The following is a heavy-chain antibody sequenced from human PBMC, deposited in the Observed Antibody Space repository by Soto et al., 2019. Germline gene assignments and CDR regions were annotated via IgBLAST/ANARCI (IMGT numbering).Heavy chain of an antibody. Sequence: QVPLVQSGAEVKKPGASVKVSCKASGYTFTSYGISWVRQAPGQGLEWMGWISAYNGNTNYAQKLQGRVTMTTDTSTSTAYMELSRLRSDDTAVYYCASTAIAAPPHEYFQHWGQGTLVTVSS. CDR3: ASTAIAAPPHEYFQH. J-gene: IGHJ1*01. CDR2: ISAYNGNT. CDR1: GYTFTSYG. V-gene: IGHV1-18*01. D-gene: IGHD6-6*01.